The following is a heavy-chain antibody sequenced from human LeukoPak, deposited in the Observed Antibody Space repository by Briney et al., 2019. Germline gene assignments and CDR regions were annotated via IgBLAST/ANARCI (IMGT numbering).Heavy chain of an antibody. CDR3: ARDYDSSGYYYPVYEY. V-gene: IGHV3-33*01. Sequence: PGGSLRLSCVVSGFTFSSYGMHWVRQAPGKGLEWVALIWSDGGNKYYVDSVKGRFTISRDNSKNTVYLQMNSLRVEDTAVYYCARDYDSSGYYYPVYEYWGQGTLVTVSS. D-gene: IGHD3-22*01. CDR1: GFTFSSYG. J-gene: IGHJ4*02. CDR2: IWSDGGNK.